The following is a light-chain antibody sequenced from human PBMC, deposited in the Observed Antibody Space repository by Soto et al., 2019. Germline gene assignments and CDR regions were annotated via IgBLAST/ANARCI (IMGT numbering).Light chain of an antibody. V-gene: IGKV3-15*01. CDR2: GAS. CDR3: QQYNNWPPIT. Sequence: EIVMPQSPETLSVSPGERATLSCRASQSVSSKLAWYQQKPGQAPRLLIYGASTRATGIPARFSGSGSGTEFTLTISSLQSEDFAVYYCQQYNNWPPITFGQGTRLEIK. J-gene: IGKJ5*01. CDR1: QSVSSK.